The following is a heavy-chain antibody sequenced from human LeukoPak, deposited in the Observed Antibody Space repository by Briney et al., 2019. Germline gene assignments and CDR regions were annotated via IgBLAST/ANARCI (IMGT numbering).Heavy chain of an antibody. Sequence: GGSLRLSCAASGFTFSSYGMHWVRQAPGKGLEWVAFIRYDGSNKYYADSVKGRFTISRDNSKNTPYLQMNSLRAEDTAVYYCAKDPADIYFPIAARPVPDLQHWGQGTLVTVSS. CDR2: IRYDGSNK. CDR1: GFTFSSYG. CDR3: AKDPADIYFPIAARPVPDLQH. V-gene: IGHV3-30*02. J-gene: IGHJ1*01. D-gene: IGHD6-6*01.